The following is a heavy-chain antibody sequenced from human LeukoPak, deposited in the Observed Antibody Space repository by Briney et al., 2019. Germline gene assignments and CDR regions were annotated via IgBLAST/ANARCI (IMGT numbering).Heavy chain of an antibody. D-gene: IGHD3-10*01. CDR3: ARGWAPRGEKSSFAA. J-gene: IGHJ4*02. CDR2: IYASGGT. CDR1: GASINSDY. V-gene: IGHV4-4*07. Sequence: SETLSLTCSVSGASINSDYWTWVRQVAGTGLEWIGRIYASGGTNYNPYLRSRIAMSVDTSKNQFSLDLYSVTAADTGVYYCARGWAPRGEKSSFAAWGQGTLVTVSS.